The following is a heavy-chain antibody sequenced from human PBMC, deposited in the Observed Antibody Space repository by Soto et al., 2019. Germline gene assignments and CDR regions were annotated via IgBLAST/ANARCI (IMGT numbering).Heavy chain of an antibody. Sequence: GGSLRLSCAASGFTFSSYAMHWVRQAPGKGLEWVAVISYDGSNKYYADSVKGRFTISRDNSKNTLYLQMNSLRAEDTAVYYCATGRVFYFDYWGQGTLVSVSS. D-gene: IGHD2-8*02. CDR2: ISYDGSNK. CDR1: GFTFSSYA. V-gene: IGHV3-30-3*01. CDR3: ATGRVFYFDY. J-gene: IGHJ4*02.